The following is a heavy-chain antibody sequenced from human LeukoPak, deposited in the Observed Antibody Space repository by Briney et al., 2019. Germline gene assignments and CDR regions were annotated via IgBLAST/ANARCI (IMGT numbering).Heavy chain of an antibody. J-gene: IGHJ4*02. CDR1: GFTFSSYA. V-gene: IGHV3-23*01. Sequence: QSGGSLRLSCAASGFTFSSYAMSWVRQAAGKGLEWVSAISGSGGSTYYADSVKGRFTISRDKSKNTLYLQMNSLRAEDTAVYYCAKVTPVLRFLEWLLYGGYFDYWGQGTLVTVSS. D-gene: IGHD3-3*01. CDR2: ISGSGGST. CDR3: AKVTPVLRFLEWLLYGGYFDY.